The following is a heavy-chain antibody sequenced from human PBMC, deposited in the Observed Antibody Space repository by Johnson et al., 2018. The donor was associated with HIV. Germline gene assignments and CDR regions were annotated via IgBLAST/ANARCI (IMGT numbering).Heavy chain of an antibody. CDR2: ISYDGTNT. Sequence: QVQLLESGGGVVQPGRSLRLSCAASGFSLSSYAMHWVRQAPGKGLEWVAVISYDGTNTYYADSVRGRFTISRDNSKNTLYLQMNSLRLEDTAVYYCARGRGLPFLEGLLVGGGFEMWGQWTMVTVSS. J-gene: IGHJ3*02. V-gene: IGHV3-30*04. CDR3: ARGRGLPFLEGLLVGGGFEM. CDR1: GFSLSSYA. D-gene: IGHD3-3*01.